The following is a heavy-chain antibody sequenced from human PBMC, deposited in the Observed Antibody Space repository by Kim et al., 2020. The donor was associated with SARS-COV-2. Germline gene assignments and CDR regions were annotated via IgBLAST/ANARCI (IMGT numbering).Heavy chain of an antibody. D-gene: IGHD6-19*01. CDR1: GFTFSSYG. Sequence: GGSLRLSCAASGFTFSSYGMHWVRQAPGKGLEWVAVIWYDGSNKYYADSVKGRFTISRDNSKNTLYLQMNSLRAEDTAVYYCARDVIEAGAIAVAGDYWGQGTLVTVSS. CDR3: ARDVIEAGAIAVAGDY. J-gene: IGHJ4*02. CDR2: IWYDGSNK. V-gene: IGHV3-33*01.